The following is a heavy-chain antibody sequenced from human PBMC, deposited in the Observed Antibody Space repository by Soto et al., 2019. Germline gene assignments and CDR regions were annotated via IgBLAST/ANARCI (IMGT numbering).Heavy chain of an antibody. CDR1: GGSFSGYY. CDR2: INHSGST. V-gene: IGHV4-34*01. Sequence: SETLSLTCAVYGGSFSGYYWSWIRQPPGKGLEWIGEINHSGSTNYNPSLKSRVTISVDTSKNQFSLKLSSVTAADTAVYYCARVGAAVAGRCFDYWGQGTLVTVSS. CDR3: ARVGAAVAGRCFDY. J-gene: IGHJ4*02. D-gene: IGHD6-19*01.